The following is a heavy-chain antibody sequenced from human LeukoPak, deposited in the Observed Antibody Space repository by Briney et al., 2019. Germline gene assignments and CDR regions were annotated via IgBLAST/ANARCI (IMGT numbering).Heavy chain of an antibody. Sequence: SQTLSLTCTVSGGSISSGGYYWSWIRQHPGKGLEWIGYIYYSGSTYYNPSLKSRVTISVDTSKNQFSLKLSSVTAADTAVYYCARVATILGYFDYWGQGPLVTVSS. V-gene: IGHV4-31*03. J-gene: IGHJ4*02. CDR2: IYYSGST. D-gene: IGHD5-12*01. CDR1: GGSISSGGYY. CDR3: ARVATILGYFDY.